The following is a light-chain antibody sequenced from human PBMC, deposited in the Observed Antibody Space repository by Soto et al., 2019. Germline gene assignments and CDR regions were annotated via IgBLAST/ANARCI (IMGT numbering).Light chain of an antibody. CDR1: QGISNF. V-gene: IGKV1-9*01. CDR2: AAS. Sequence: IQVTQSPSSLSACVGDRVTITCRASQGISNFLAWYKQKPGKAPKLLIYAASTLQSGVPSRFSGSGSGTDFTLTISSLQPEDFATYYCQQFNSLFGQGTRLEIK. J-gene: IGKJ5*01. CDR3: QQFNSL.